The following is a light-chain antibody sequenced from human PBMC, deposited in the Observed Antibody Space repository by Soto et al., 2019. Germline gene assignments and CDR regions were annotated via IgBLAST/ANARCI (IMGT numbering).Light chain of an antibody. CDR3: MQALQTPWT. V-gene: IGKV2-28*01. Sequence: DIVMTQSPLSLPVTPGEPASISCRSRQSLLYSNGYNCLDWYLQKPGQSPQLLIYLGSNRAPGVPDRLSGSGSGTDFTLKISRVEAGDVGVYYCMQALQTPWTFGQGTKVDIK. J-gene: IGKJ1*01. CDR2: LGS. CDR1: QSLLYSNGYNC.